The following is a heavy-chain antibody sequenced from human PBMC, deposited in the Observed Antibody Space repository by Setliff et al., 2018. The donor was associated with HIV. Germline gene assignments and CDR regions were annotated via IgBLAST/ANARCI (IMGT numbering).Heavy chain of an antibody. CDR2: INAGNGNT. CDR1: GYTFSNYV. D-gene: IGHD3-22*01. CDR3: ARDYFDSSAYHYGFGAFDI. V-gene: IGHV1-3*01. J-gene: IGHJ3*02. Sequence: ASVKVSCKASGYTFSNYVMQWVRQAPGQRLEWMGWINAGNGNTKYSQEFQGRVTITTDTSADTAYMELSSLRFEDTAVYYCARDYFDSSAYHYGFGAFDIWGQGTMVTVSS.